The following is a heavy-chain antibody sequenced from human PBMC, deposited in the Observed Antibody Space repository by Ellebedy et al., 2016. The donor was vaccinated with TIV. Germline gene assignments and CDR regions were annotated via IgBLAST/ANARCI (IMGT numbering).Heavy chain of an antibody. CDR1: GFSLSTSGVG. V-gene: IGHV2-5*02. J-gene: IGHJ6*02. CDR2: IYWDDDK. Sequence: SGPTLVXPTQTLTLTCTFSGFSLSTSGVGAGWIRQPPGKALEWLALIYWDDDKRYSPSLKSRLTITKDTSKNQVVLTMTNMDPVDTATYYCAHTITMVRGVITYHYYGMDVWGQGTTVTVSS. D-gene: IGHD3-10*01. CDR3: AHTITMVRGVITYHYYGMDV.